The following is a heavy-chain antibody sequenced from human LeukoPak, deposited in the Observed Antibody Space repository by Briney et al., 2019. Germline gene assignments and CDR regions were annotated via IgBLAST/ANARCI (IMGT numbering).Heavy chain of an antibody. Sequence: PGGSLRLSCAASGFTFSSYAMHWVRQAPGKGLEWVAVISYDGSNKYYADSVKGRFTISRDNSKNTLFLQMNSLKFEDTAIYYCARDFGDYGIDYWGRGTLVTVSS. D-gene: IGHD4-17*01. CDR1: GFTFSSYA. J-gene: IGHJ4*02. CDR3: ARDFGDYGIDY. V-gene: IGHV3-30-3*01. CDR2: ISYDGSNK.